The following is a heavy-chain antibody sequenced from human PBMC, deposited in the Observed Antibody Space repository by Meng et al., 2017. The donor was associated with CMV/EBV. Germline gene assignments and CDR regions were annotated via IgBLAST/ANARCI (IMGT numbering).Heavy chain of an antibody. J-gene: IGHJ4*02. D-gene: IGHD5-12*01. V-gene: IGHV4-30-4*08. Sequence: QLQESGPGPGEPPPTLSLPCTVSGGSISSGDYYWSWIRQPPGKGLEWIGYIYYSGSTYYNPSLKSRVTISVDTSKNQFSLKLSSVTAADTAVYYCASSGAREDDYWGQGTLVTVSS. CDR1: GGSISSGDYY. CDR2: IYYSGST. CDR3: ASSGAREDDY.